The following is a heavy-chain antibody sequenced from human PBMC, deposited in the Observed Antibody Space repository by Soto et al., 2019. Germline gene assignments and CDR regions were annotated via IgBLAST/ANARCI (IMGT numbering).Heavy chain of an antibody. CDR3: ARDYGGTAFDF. J-gene: IGHJ3*01. V-gene: IGHV4-31*03. D-gene: IGHD4-17*01. CDR2: IYYSGST. CDR1: GGSISSGGYY. Sequence: SETLSLTCTVSGGSISSGGYYWSWIRQHPGKGLEWIGYIYYSGSTYYNPSLKSRVTISVDTSKNQFSLKLSSVTAADTAVYSCARDYGGTAFDFWGQGTMVNVS.